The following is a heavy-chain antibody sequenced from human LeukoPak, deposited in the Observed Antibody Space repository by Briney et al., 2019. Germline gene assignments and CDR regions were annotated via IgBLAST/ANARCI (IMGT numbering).Heavy chain of an antibody. J-gene: IGHJ5*02. CDR3: ANELRGYSYGLRNNWFDP. Sequence: GRSLRLSCAASGFTFSSYGMHWVRQAPGKGLEWVAVISYDGSNKYYADSVKGRFTISRDNSKNTLYLQMNSLRAEDTAVYYCANELRGYSYGLRNNWFDPWGQGTLVTVSS. CDR1: GFTFSSYG. D-gene: IGHD5-18*01. CDR2: ISYDGSNK. V-gene: IGHV3-30*18.